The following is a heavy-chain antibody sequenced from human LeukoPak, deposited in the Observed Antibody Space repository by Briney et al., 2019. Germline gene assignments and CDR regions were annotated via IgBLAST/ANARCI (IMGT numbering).Heavy chain of an antibody. D-gene: IGHD5/OR15-5a*01. CDR3: ARDMDPDASTIPQPLDP. CDR2: ISAYNGNT. V-gene: IGHV1-18*01. CDR1: GYTFTSYG. Sequence: GASVKVSCKASGYTFTSYGISWVRQAPGQGLEWMGWISAYNGNTNYAQKLQGRVTMTTDTSTSTAYMELRSLRSDDTAVYYCARDMDPDASTIPQPLDPWGQGTLVTVSS. J-gene: IGHJ5*02.